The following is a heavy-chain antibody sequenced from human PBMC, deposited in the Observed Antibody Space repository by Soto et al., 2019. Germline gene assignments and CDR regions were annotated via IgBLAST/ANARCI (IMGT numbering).Heavy chain of an antibody. J-gene: IGHJ5*02. Sequence: ESGGGLVKPGGSLRLSCAASGFTFSNAWMSWVRQAPGKGLEWVGRIKSKTDGGTTDYAAPVKGRFTISRDDSKNTLYLQMNSLKTEDTAVYYCTTNHIVVVPAAFDPWGQGTLVTVSS. D-gene: IGHD2-2*01. CDR1: GFTFSNAW. CDR2: IKSKTDGGTT. CDR3: TTNHIVVVPAAFDP. V-gene: IGHV3-15*01.